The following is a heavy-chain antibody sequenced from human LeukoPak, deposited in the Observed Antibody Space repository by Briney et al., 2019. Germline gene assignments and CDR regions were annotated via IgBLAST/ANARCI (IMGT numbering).Heavy chain of an antibody. D-gene: IGHD3-16*02. CDR3: ARARAFVWGSYRYIPYYFDP. CDR1: GDSFKNYY. Sequence: SETLSLSCAVYGDSFKNYYWTWIRQSPEKGLEWIGEINHGGLTSYNPSLESRLTLLVDTSKNQFSLNLRSVTAADTAVYFCARARAFVWGSYRYIPYYFDPWGQGTLVTVSS. J-gene: IGHJ5*02. CDR2: INHGGLT. V-gene: IGHV4-34*01.